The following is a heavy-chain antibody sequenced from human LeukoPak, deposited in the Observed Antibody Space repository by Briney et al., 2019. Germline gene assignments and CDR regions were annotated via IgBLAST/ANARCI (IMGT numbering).Heavy chain of an antibody. Sequence: SVKVSCKASGGTFSSYAISWVRQAPGQGLEWMGGIIPIFGTANYAQKFQGRVTITADESTSTAYMELSSLRSEDTAVYYCATGRIGVIAARTRAFDYWGQGTLVTVSS. CDR3: ATGRIGVIAARTRAFDY. J-gene: IGHJ4*02. CDR2: IIPIFGTA. V-gene: IGHV1-69*01. CDR1: GGTFSSYA. D-gene: IGHD6-25*01.